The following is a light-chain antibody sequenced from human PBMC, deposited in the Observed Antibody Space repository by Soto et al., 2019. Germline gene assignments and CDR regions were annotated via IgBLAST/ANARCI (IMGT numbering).Light chain of an antibody. J-gene: IGLJ2*01. CDR2: EDN. V-gene: IGLV6-57*04. CDR1: SGSIASNY. CDR3: QSYHSGNVV. Sequence: NFMLTQPHSVSESPGQTVTISCTRSSGSIASNYVQWYQQRPGSAPTPVIYEDNERPSGVHDRFSGSIDSSSNSASLTISGLKTDDEADYYCQSYHSGNVVFGGGTKVTVL.